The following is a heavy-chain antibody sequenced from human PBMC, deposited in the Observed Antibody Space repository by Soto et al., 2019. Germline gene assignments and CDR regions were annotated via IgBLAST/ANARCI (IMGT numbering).Heavy chain of an antibody. D-gene: IGHD2-15*01. CDR3: AGRRGYCSGGSCYTVVGMDV. CDR1: GGSISSGGYY. J-gene: IGHJ6*02. V-gene: IGHV4-31*03. CDR2: IYYSGST. Sequence: QVQLQESGPGLVKPSQTLSLTCTVSGGSISSGGYYWTWIRQHPGKGLEWIGYIYYSGSTYYNPSLKSRLTMXVXTXXNQFSLKLSSVTAADTAVYYCAGRRGYCSGGSCYTVVGMDVWGQGTTVTVSS.